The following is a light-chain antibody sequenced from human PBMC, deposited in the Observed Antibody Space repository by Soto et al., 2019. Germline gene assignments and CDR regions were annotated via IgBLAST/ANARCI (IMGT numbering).Light chain of an antibody. CDR3: EQYDILPT. J-gene: IGKJ2*01. Sequence: DIQMTQSPSSLSASVGDRVTITCQASQDIRNFLNWYQQKPGKAPKLLIYDASNLETGVPSRFSGSGSETDFTISISSLQYEDMTTYYCEQYDILPTFGQGTKLEIK. CDR1: QDIRNF. V-gene: IGKV1-33*01. CDR2: DAS.